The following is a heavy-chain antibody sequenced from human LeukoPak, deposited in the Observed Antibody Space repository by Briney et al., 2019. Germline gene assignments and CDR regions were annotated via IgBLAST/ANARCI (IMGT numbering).Heavy chain of an antibody. Sequence: SETLSLTCTVSGGSISSYYWSWIRQPAGKGLGWIGRIYTSGSTNYNPSLKSRVTMSVDTSKNQFSLKLSSVTAADTAVYYCARDLGGDYYDSSGYYLEIPNNWFDPWGQGTLVTVSS. CDR2: IYTSGST. CDR3: ARDLGGDYYDSSGYYLEIPNNWFDP. CDR1: GGSISSYY. D-gene: IGHD3-22*01. V-gene: IGHV4-4*07. J-gene: IGHJ5*02.